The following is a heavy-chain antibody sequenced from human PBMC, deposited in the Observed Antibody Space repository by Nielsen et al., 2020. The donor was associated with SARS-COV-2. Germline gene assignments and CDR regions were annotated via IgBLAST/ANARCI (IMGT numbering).Heavy chain of an antibody. D-gene: IGHD4-17*01. J-gene: IGHJ4*02. CDR1: GFTFSNAW. CDR2: IKSKTDGGTT. CDR3: TTRWEDDYGDYRLDC. Sequence: GESLKISCAASGFTFSNAWMSRVRQAPGKGLEWVGRIKSKTDGGTTDYAAPVKGRFTISRDDSKNTLYLQMNSLKTEDTAVYYCTTRWEDDYGDYRLDCWGQGTLVTVSS. V-gene: IGHV3-15*01.